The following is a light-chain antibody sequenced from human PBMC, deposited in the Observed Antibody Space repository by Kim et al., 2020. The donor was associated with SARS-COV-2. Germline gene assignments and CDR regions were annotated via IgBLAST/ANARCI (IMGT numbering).Light chain of an antibody. J-gene: IGLJ2*01. CDR1: SSDVGGYNY. CDR3: SSCTGSSSVV. CDR2: DVT. V-gene: IGLV2-14*03. Sequence: QSALTQPASVSGSPGQSITISCTGTSSDVGGYNYVSWYQHHPGKAPKLIIYDVTKRPSGVSNRFSGSKSGNTASLTISGLQAEDEADYYCSSCTGSSSVVFGGGTQLTVL.